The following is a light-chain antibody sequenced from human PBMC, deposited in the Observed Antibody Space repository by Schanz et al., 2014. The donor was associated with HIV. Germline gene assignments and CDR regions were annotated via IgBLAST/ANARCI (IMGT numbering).Light chain of an antibody. CDR1: QNIDYW. CDR3: QQLNNLPFT. V-gene: IGKV1-5*03. CDR2: QAS. Sequence: DIQMTQSPSTLSASVGDRVTITCRASQNIDYWLTWYQQKPGRTPNLLIYQASSLKPGVPSRFSGSGSGTEFTLTISSLQPEDFATYYCQQLNNLPFTFGPGTQVDVK. J-gene: IGKJ3*01.